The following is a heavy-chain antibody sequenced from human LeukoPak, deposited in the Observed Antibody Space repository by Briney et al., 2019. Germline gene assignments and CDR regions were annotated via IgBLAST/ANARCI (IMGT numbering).Heavy chain of an antibody. Sequence: SVQVSCKASGGTFSSYAISWVRQAPGQGLEWMGGIIPIFGTANYAQKFQGRVTITADESTSTAYMELSSLRSEDTAVYYCASSPYNYYDSSGYYYGYWGQGTLVTVSS. CDR2: IIPIFGTA. CDR1: GGTFSSYA. V-gene: IGHV1-69*13. D-gene: IGHD3-22*01. J-gene: IGHJ4*02. CDR3: ASSPYNYYDSSGYYYGY.